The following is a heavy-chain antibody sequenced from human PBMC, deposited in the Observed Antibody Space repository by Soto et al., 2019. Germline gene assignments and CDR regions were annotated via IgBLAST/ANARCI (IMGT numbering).Heavy chain of an antibody. J-gene: IGHJ4*02. Sequence: QVQLVESGGGVVQPGRSLRLSCAASGFTFSSYGMHWVRQAPGKGLEWVAVISYDGSNKYYADSVKGRFTISRDNSKKPLYLQMNSLRAEDTAVYSCAKETYSGPLDYWGQGTLVTVSS. CDR1: GFTFSSYG. V-gene: IGHV3-30*18. CDR3: AKETYSGPLDY. CDR2: ISYDGSNK. D-gene: IGHD2-15*01.